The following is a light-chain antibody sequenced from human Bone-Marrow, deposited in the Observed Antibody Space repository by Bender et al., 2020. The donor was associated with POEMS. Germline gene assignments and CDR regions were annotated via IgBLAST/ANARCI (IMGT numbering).Light chain of an antibody. J-gene: IGLJ2*01. CDR3: SAWDDSVNGRL. CDR2: SNH. CDR1: SSNIGRNT. V-gene: IGLV1-44*01. Sequence: QSVLTQPPSASGTPGQMVTISCSGGSSNIGRNTVDWYRQLPGSAPKLLIYSNHERPSGVPDRFSGSRSGTSASLAISGLQSEDEADYYCSAWDDSVNGRLFGGGTKLTVL.